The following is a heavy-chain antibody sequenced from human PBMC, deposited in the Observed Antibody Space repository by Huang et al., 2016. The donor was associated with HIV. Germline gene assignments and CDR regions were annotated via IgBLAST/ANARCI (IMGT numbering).Heavy chain of an antibody. CDR2: SRSKINGYAT. J-gene: IGHJ3*02. V-gene: IGHV3-73*02. CDR1: GFTLSGSA. CDR3: SRHPFDYYDSTDTGALDI. D-gene: IGHD3-22*01. Sequence: EVQLVESGGGLVQPGGSLNLSCAASGFTLSGSAMHWVRQACGRGLRGVGRSRSKINGYATVYSASVKGRFTISRDDSKNTAYLQMNSLKTEDTAVYYCSRHPFDYYDSTDTGALDIWGQGTMVTVSS.